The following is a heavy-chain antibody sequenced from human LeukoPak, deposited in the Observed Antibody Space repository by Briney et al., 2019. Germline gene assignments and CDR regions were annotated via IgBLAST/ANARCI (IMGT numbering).Heavy chain of an antibody. CDR2: INAGNGRT. D-gene: IGHD3-10*01. V-gene: IGHV1-3*01. J-gene: IGHJ4*02. CDR1: GYTFTTHT. Sequence: GASVTVSCEASGYTFTTHTVHWVRQAPGQRLEWMGWINAGNGRTRYSERFEGRVTITSDTSAKTVYMELSSLRSEDTAVYYCARDRYCCSGEYNHFDYWGQGTLVTVSS. CDR3: ARDRYCCSGEYNHFDY.